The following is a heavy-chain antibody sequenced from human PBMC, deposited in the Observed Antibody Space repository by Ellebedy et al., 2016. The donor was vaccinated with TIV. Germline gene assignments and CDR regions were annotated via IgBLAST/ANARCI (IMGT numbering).Heavy chain of an antibody. Sequence: AASVKVSCKASGYTFTGYYIHWVRQAPGQGLEWMGWLNPNSGGTNYAQKFQGGVTMTRDTSISTAYMELSRLRSDDTAVYYCARGPHVESYRLYYFEYWGQGTLVTVSS. CDR3: ARGPHVESYRLYYFEY. V-gene: IGHV1-2*02. CDR1: GYTFTGYY. J-gene: IGHJ4*02. D-gene: IGHD1-26*01. CDR2: LNPNSGGT.